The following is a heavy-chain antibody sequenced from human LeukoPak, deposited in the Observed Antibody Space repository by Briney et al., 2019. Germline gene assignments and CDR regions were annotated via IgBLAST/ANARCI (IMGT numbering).Heavy chain of an antibody. D-gene: IGHD2-21*01. CDR1: GYTFTSYY. CDR3: ARETASVQGVKGFDP. CDR2: INPSGGST. V-gene: IGHV1-46*01. J-gene: IGHJ5*02. Sequence: ASVKVSCKASGYTFTSYYMHWVRQAPGQGLEWMGIINPSGGSTSYAQKFQGRVTMTRDTSTSTVYMELSSLRSEDTAVYYCARETASVQGVKGFDPWGQGTLVTVSS.